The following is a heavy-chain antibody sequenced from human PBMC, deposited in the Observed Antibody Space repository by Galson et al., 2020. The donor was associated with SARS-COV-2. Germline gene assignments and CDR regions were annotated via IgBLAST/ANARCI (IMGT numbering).Heavy chain of an antibody. V-gene: IGHV1-24*01. CDR1: GYTLTEFS. Sequence: ASVKVSCKVSGYTLTEFSMQWVRQAPGKGIEWRGGFDPEDGETIYAQKFQGRVTMTDDTSTDTAYMELSSLRSEDTAVYYCATSSQLVQLVRQTWFDPWGHGTLVTVSS. J-gene: IGHJ5*02. CDR2: FDPEDGET. D-gene: IGHD1-1*01. CDR3: ATSSQLVQLVRQTWFDP.